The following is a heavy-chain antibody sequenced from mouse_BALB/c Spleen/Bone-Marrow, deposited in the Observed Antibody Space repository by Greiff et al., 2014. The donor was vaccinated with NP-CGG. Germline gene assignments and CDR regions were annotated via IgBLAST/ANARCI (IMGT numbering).Heavy chain of an antibody. D-gene: IGHD1-2*01. Sequence: LLESGPELVKPGASVKISCKTSGYTFTEYTMHWVKQSHGKSLEWIGGVDPNNGGTIYNQKFKGKATLTVDKSSSTAYMELRSLTSEDSAVYYCARKDYGYNYVMDYWGQGTSVTVSS. CDR3: ARKDYGYNYVMDY. V-gene: IGHV1-18*01. CDR1: GYTFTEYT. J-gene: IGHJ4*01. CDR2: VDPNNGGT.